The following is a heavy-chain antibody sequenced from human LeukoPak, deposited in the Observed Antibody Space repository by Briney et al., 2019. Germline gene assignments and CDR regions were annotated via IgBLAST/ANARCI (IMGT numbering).Heavy chain of an antibody. J-gene: IGHJ4*02. CDR3: ARGGSLDY. CDR2: INAGNGNT. CDR1: GYTFTSYT. Sequence: GASVKVSCEASGYTFTSYTMHWVRQAPGQRPEWMGWINAGNGNTKSSQKFQGRITITRDTSATTAYMELSSLRSEDTAVYYCARGGSLDYWGQGTLVTVSS. D-gene: IGHD6-13*01. V-gene: IGHV1-3*01.